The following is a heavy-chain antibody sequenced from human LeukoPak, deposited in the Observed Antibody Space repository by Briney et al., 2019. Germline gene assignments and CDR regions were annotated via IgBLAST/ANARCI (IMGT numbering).Heavy chain of an antibody. J-gene: IGHJ4*02. D-gene: IGHD3-22*01. CDR3: ARVRRYYYDSSGYEFDY. CDR1: GGTFSSYA. CDR2: IIPILGIA. V-gene: IGHV1-69*04. Sequence: SVKVSCKASGGTFSSYAISWERQAPGQGLEWMGRIIPILGIANYAQKFQGRVTITADKSTSTAYMELRSLRSDDTAVYYCARVRRYYYDSSGYEFDYWGQGTPVTVSS.